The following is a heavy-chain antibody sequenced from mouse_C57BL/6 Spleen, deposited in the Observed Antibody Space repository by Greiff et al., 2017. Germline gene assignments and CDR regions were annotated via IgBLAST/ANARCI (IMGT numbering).Heavy chain of an antibody. Sequence: EVQLQQSGPGLVKPSQSLSLTCSVTGYSITSGYYWNWIRQFPGNKLEWMGYISYDGSNNYNPSLKNRISITRDTSKNQFFLKLNSVTTEDTATXYCESREYYYGPDWYFDVWGTGTTVTVSS. CDR3: ESREYYYGPDWYFDV. J-gene: IGHJ1*03. D-gene: IGHD1-1*01. V-gene: IGHV3-6*01. CDR2: ISYDGSN. CDR1: GYSITSGYY.